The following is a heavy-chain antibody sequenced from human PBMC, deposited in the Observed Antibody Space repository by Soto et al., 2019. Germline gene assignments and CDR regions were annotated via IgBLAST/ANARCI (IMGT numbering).Heavy chain of an antibody. J-gene: IGHJ4*02. CDR1: GFTFSRYG. Sequence: GGSLRLSCAASGFTFSRYGMHWVRQAPGKGLEWVAVIWYDGSDKYCVDSVRGRFTISRDNSKNTLYLQMNSLRGEDTAVYYCARGYKYDSSGSPLDYWGQGTQVTVSS. D-gene: IGHD3-22*01. CDR3: ARGYKYDSSGSPLDY. CDR2: IWYDGSDK. V-gene: IGHV3-33*01.